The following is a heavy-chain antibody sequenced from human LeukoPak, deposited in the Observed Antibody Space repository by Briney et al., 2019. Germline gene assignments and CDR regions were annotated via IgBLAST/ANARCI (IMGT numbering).Heavy chain of an antibody. CDR1: GFTFSSYS. Sequence: GGSLRLSCAASGFTFSSYSMNWVRQAPGKGLEWVSSISGSSSYIYYADSVKGRFTISRDNAKNSLYLQMNSLRAEDTAVYYCARAPAAGTGYAFDIWGQGTMVTVSS. CDR2: ISGSSSYI. V-gene: IGHV3-21*01. CDR3: ARAPAAGTGYAFDI. J-gene: IGHJ3*02. D-gene: IGHD6-13*01.